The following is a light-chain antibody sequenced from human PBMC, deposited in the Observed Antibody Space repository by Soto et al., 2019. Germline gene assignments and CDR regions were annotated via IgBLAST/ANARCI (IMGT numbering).Light chain of an antibody. V-gene: IGKV3-15*01. CDR1: QSVSSN. CDR2: GAS. J-gene: IGKJ1*01. CDR3: QQYNKWPRT. Sequence: EIVMTQSPDTLSVSPGKRATLSCRASQSVSSNLAWYQQKPGQAPRLLIYGASTRATDIPARISGSGSGTEFTLTISSLQSEDCAVYYCQQYNKWPRTFGQGTKVDI.